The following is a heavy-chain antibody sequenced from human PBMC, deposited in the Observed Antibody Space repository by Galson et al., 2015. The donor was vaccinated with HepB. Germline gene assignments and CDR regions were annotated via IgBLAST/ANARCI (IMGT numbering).Heavy chain of an antibody. CDR1: GFSLSTSGMR. CDR2: IDWDDDK. J-gene: IGHJ6*03. Sequence: PALVKPTQTLTVTCAFSGFSLSTSGMRVSWIRQPPGKALEWLARIDWDDDKFYSTSLRTRLTISKDTSKNEVVLTMTNMDPVDTATYYCARTSKIDYYYYMDVWGKGTTITVSS. CDR3: ARTSKIDYYYYMDV. V-gene: IGHV2-70*04.